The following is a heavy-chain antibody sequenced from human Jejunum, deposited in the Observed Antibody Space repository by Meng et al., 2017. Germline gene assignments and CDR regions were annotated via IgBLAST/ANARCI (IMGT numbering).Heavy chain of an antibody. CDR2: IYNGWNT. CDR3: VRGEFAMLARFDF. CDR1: GGYINKENW. Sequence: QVQLQEVAPGLVKPWGTLSLTCAVSGGYINKENWWSWVRQSPERGLEWIGEIYNGWNTNYNPSLNRRVTMSVDESTNQMSLKLTSVTAADTAVYYCVRGEFAMLARFDFWGQGILVTVSS. V-gene: IGHV4-4*02. D-gene: IGHD2-2*01. J-gene: IGHJ4*02.